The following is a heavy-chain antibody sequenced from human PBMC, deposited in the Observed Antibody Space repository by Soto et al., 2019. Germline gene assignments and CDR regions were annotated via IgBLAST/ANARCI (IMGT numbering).Heavy chain of an antibody. D-gene: IGHD1-1*01. V-gene: IGHV4-34*01. J-gene: IGHJ3*02. CDR1: GGFVSSGSYY. CDR3: ARVERGTATTVVDAFDI. CDR2: MSHSGGT. Sequence: QVQLQQWGAGLLKPSETLSLTCAVSGGFVSSGSYYWSWIRQPPGKGLEWIGEMSHSGGTNFNPSLKSRVTISVDTSKNQFSLKMSSVTAADTALYYCARVERGTATTVVDAFDIWGPGTMVTVSS.